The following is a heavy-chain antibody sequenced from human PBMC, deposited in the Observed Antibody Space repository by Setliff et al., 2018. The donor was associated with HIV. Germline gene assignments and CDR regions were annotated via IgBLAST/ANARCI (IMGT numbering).Heavy chain of an antibody. J-gene: IGHJ6*02. CDR3: ARRKYYYDSTAYFHYKYYGLDV. CDR2: INQDGSEK. CDR1: GFPFSSYY. Sequence: GGSLRLSCAASGFPFSSYYMGWVRQSAGKGLEWLANINQDGSEKKYVDSVKVRFILARDDAKNSLYLQMNSLRAEDTAVYYCARRKYYYDSTAYFHYKYYGLDVWCQGTTVTVSS. D-gene: IGHD3-22*01. V-gene: IGHV3-7*01.